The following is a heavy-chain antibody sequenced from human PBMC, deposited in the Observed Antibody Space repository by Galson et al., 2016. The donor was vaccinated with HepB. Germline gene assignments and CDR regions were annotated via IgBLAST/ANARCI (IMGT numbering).Heavy chain of an antibody. D-gene: IGHD6-19*01. Sequence: LSLTCAVSGGSIRSNNWWSWVRQPPGKGLEWIGEIHHSGSTNYNPSLKARITISVDKSKNQFSLKLSSVTAADTAVYYCASRFGSGWSSNWFDPWGQGTLVTVSS. CDR1: GGSIRSNNW. CDR3: ASRFGSGWSSNWFDP. CDR2: IHHSGST. J-gene: IGHJ5*02. V-gene: IGHV4-4*02.